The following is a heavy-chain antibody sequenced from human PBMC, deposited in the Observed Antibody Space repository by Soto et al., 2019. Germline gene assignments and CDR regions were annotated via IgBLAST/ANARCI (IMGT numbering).Heavy chain of an antibody. Sequence: QVQLVQSGAEVKKPGASVKVSCKASGYTFTSYGISWVRQAPGQGLEWMGWISAYNGNTNYAQSLQGRVTMTTDTSTRTAYMELRSLRSDDTAVYYCARDPYNVLMVNAPNLYGMDVWGQGTSVTVSS. CDR1: GYTFTSYG. J-gene: IGHJ6*02. CDR2: ISAYNGNT. D-gene: IGHD2-8*01. V-gene: IGHV1-18*01. CDR3: ARDPYNVLMVNAPNLYGMDV.